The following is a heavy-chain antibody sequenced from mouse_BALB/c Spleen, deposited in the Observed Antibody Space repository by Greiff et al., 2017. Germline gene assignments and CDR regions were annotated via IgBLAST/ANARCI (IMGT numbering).Heavy chain of an antibody. Sequence: EVMLVESGGGLVQPGGSRKLSCAASGFTFSSFGMHWVRQPPEKGLEWVAYISRGSSSIYYADTVKGRFTISRDNPKNTLFLQMTSLRSEDTAMYYCARPAGPYFDYWGQGTTLTVSA. CDR2: ISRGSSSI. CDR1: GFTFSSFG. J-gene: IGHJ2*01. CDR3: ARPAGPYFDY. V-gene: IGHV5-17*02.